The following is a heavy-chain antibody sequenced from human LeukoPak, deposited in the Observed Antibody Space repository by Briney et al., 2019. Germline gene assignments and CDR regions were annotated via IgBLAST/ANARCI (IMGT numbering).Heavy chain of an antibody. J-gene: IGHJ5*02. CDR1: GFTFSCYA. D-gene: IGHD3-22*01. V-gene: IGHV3-23*01. CDR3: ASDSSGYYPNWFDP. Sequence: PGGSLRLSCAASGFTFSCYAMSWVRQAPGKGLEWVSAISGSGGSTYYADSVKGRFTISRDNSKNTLYLQMNSLRAEDTAVYYCASDSSGYYPNWFDPWGQGTLVTVSS. CDR2: ISGSGGST.